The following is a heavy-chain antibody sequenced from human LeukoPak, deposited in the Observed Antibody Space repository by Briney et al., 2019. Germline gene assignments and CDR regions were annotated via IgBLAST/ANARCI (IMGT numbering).Heavy chain of an antibody. CDR2: IYYSGST. V-gene: IGHV4-59*01. D-gene: IGHD7-27*01. J-gene: IGHJ3*02. Sequence: PSETLSLTCTVSGGSISSYYWSWIRQPPGKGLEWIGYIYYSGSTNYNPSLKSRVTISVDTSKNQFSLKLSSMTAADTAVYYCARDPLTGPVSDAFDIWGQGTMVTVSS. CDR1: GGSISSYY. CDR3: ARDPLTGPVSDAFDI.